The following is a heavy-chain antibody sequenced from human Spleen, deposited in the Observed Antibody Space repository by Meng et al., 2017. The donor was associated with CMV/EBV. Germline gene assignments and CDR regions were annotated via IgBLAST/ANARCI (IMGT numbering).Heavy chain of an antibody. J-gene: IGHJ6*02. CDR2: IYYSGST. CDR1: GGSTRSYY. D-gene: IGHD6-6*01. CDR3: ARVHGGSSVPHLYYYGMDV. Sequence: SETLSLTCTVSGGSTRSYYWSWIRQPPGKALEWIGYIYYSGSTKYNTSYKTRVTISVDTSKNQFSLKLSSVTAADTAVYYGARVHGGSSVPHLYYYGMDVWGQGTTVTVSS. V-gene: IGHV4-59*01.